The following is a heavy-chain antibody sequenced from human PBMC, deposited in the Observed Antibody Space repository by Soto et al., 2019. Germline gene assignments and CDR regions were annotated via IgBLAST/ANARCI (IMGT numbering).Heavy chain of an antibody. CDR2: TSYDGSNN. J-gene: IGHJ4*02. CDR1: GLTFRSYV. V-gene: IGHV3-33*05. Sequence: QVQLVESGGGVVQPGTSLRLSCVGSGLTFRSYVIHWVRQAPGKGLEWVALTSYDGSNNFYGDSVKGRFTISRHNSRNTVELHMDSLRFEDTALYYCARWGTTGGLDVWGQGTLVSVSS. CDR3: ARWGTTGGLDV. D-gene: IGHD3-16*01.